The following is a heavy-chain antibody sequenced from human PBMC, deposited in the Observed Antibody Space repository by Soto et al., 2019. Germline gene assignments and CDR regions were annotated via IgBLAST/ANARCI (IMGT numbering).Heavy chain of an antibody. CDR1: GFTFSNYA. Sequence: EVQLLESGGGLVQPGGSLRLSCAASGFTFSNYAMNWVRQAPGKGLEWVSLIIGSGGSTFYADSVKGRFTISRDNSKNTLYLQMNSLRAEGTAVYFCARSYYNLNWFDPWGQGTLVIVSS. J-gene: IGHJ5*02. D-gene: IGHD3-10*01. V-gene: IGHV3-23*01. CDR3: ARSYYNLNWFDP. CDR2: IIGSGGST.